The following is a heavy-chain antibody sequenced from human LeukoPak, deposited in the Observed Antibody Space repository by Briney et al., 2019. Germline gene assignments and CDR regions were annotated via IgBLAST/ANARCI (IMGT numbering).Heavy chain of an antibody. V-gene: IGHV4-59*01. CDR3: ARHPSSYYYDRYYFDY. CDR2: IYYSGST. D-gene: IGHD3-22*01. Sequence: SETLSLTCTVSGGSISSYYWSWIRQPPGKGLEWIGYIYYSGSTNYNPSLKSRVTISVDTSKNQFSLKLGSVTAADTAVYYCARHPSSYYYDRYYFDYWGQGTLVTVSS. J-gene: IGHJ4*02. CDR1: GGSISSYY.